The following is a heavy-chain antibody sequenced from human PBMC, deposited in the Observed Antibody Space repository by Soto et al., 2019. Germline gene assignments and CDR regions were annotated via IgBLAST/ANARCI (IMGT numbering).Heavy chain of an antibody. D-gene: IGHD1-26*01. CDR1: RFTFSNYW. V-gene: IGHV3-74*01. CDR3: AKGGARVLDY. Sequence: EVQLVESGGGLVQPGGSLRLSCAGSRFTFSNYWMHRVRQAPGKGLVWVSRINSDGSSTSYADSVKGRFTISRDNAKNTLDLQMNSLRAEDTAVYYCAKGGARVLDYWGQGTLVTVSS. CDR2: INSDGSST. J-gene: IGHJ4*02.